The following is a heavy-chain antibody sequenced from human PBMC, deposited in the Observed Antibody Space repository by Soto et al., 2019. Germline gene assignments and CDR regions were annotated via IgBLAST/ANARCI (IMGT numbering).Heavy chain of an antibody. Sequence: PGGSLRLSCAASGFTFSSYSMNWVSQAPGKGLEWVSSISSGSSYIYYADSVKGRFTISRDNAKNSLYLQMNSLRAEDTAVYYCARSSGGSGKLWNYYGMDVWGQGTTVTVSS. CDR3: ARSSGGSGKLWNYYGMDV. CDR1: GFTFSSYS. V-gene: IGHV3-21*06. J-gene: IGHJ6*02. D-gene: IGHD3-10*01. CDR2: ISSGSSYI.